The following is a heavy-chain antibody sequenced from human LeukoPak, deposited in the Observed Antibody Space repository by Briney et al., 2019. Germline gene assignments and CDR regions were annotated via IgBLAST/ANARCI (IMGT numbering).Heavy chain of an antibody. D-gene: IGHD5-18*01. CDR2: IYSGGST. CDR3: ARDTPPASGYSYGPHYYGMDV. J-gene: IGHJ6*02. CDR1: GFTVSSNY. Sequence: AGSLRLSCAASGFTVSSNYMSWVRQAPGMGLEWVSVIYSGGSTYYADSVKGRFTISRDNSKNTPYLQMNSLRAEDTAVYYCARDTPPASGYSYGPHYYGMDVWGQGTTVTVSS. V-gene: IGHV3-53*01.